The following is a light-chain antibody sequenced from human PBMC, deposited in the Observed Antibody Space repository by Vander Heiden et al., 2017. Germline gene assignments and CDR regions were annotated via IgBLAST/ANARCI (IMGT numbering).Light chain of an antibody. V-gene: IGLV2-23*02. CDR3: FSYAGSNSWV. J-gene: IGLJ3*02. CDR1: SSGVGRYNL. CDR2: DVS. Sequence: QSALTQPASVSGSAGQSITLSCTGTSSGVGRYNLVSWYQQHPGKAPKLMIYDVSKRPSGVSIRFSGSKSGDTASLTISGLQSEDEGDYYCFSYAGSNSWVFGGGTKLTVL.